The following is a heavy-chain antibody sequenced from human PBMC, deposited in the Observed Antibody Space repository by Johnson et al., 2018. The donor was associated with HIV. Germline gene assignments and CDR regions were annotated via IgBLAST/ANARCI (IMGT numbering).Heavy chain of an antibody. CDR2: IKQDGSEK. Sequence: EVQLVESGGGLVQPGGSLRLSCVVSGFTFRSYWMTWVRQAPGKGLEWVANIKQDGSEKYYVDSVKGRFTISRDNAKNPLYLQMNGLRAEDTAVYYCARNEYSNYGGRDAFDIWGQGKMVTVPS. CDR1: GFTFRSYW. CDR3: ARNEYSNYGGRDAFDI. J-gene: IGHJ3*02. D-gene: IGHD4-11*01. V-gene: IGHV3-7*01.